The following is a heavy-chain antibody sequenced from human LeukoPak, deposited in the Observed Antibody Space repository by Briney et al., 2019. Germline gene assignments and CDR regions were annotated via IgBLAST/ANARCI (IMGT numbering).Heavy chain of an antibody. V-gene: IGHV1-18*04. CDR2: XXXYNGNT. CDR3: ARELYYDILTGAHGAFDI. Sequence: GASVKVSCKASGYTFTSYGISWVRQAPGQGLXXXXXXXXYNGNTNYAQKLQGRVTMTTDTSTSTAYMELRSLRSDDTAVYYCARELYYDILTGAHGAFDIWGQGTMVTVSS. J-gene: IGHJ3*02. D-gene: IGHD3-9*01. CDR1: GYTFTSYG.